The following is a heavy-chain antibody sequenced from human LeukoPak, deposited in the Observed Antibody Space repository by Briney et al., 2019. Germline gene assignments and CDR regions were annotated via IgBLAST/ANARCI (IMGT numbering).Heavy chain of an antibody. V-gene: IGHV3-30*02. D-gene: IGHD3-10*01. CDR2: IRYDGSNK. CDR1: GFTFSSYS. CDR3: AKDFPLLYYYGSGGLDY. J-gene: IGHJ4*02. Sequence: PGGSLRLSCAASGFTFSSYSMNWVRQAPGKGLEWVAFIRYDGSNKYYADSVKGRFTISRDNSKNTLYLQMNSLRAEDTAVYYCAKDFPLLYYYGSGGLDYWGQGTLVTVSS.